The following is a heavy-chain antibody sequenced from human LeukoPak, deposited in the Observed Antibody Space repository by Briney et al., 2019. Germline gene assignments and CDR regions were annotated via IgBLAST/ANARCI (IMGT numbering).Heavy chain of an antibody. D-gene: IGHD3-16*02. V-gene: IGHV3-48*01. CDR2: ITSGSSTI. CDR1: GFKFSSNW. CDR3: ARGPTNYDHVWGSYRSYYFDY. Sequence: AGGSLRLSCAASGFKFSSNWMNWVRQAPGKGLEWVSYITSGSSTIHYADSVKGRFTISRDNAKSSLYLQMNSLRAEDTAVYYCARGPTNYDHVWGSYRSYYFDYWGQGALVTVSS. J-gene: IGHJ4*02.